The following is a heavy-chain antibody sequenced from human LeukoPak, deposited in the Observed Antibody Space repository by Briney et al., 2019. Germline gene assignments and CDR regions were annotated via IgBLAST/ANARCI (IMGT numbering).Heavy chain of an antibody. CDR1: GLNFNDYD. Sequence: PGGSLRLSCAASGLNFNDYDMDWVRQAPGKGPEWVAVIWDDGSNKYYAESVKGRFTISRDSSKNMLYLQMNSLRVEDTAVYYCASCGGGYYYSDSWGQGTLVTVSS. V-gene: IGHV3-33*01. CDR3: ASCGGGYYYSDS. CDR2: IWDDGSNK. D-gene: IGHD3-22*01. J-gene: IGHJ4*02.